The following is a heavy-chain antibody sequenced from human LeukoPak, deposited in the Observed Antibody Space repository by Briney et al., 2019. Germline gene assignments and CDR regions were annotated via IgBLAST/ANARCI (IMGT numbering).Heavy chain of an antibody. J-gene: IGHJ4*02. D-gene: IGHD2-15*01. CDR3: ARASGVPHYFDY. CDR2: IYYSGSANSGST. CDR1: GGSISIYS. V-gene: IGHV4-59*01. Sequence: SETLSLTCAVSGGSISIYSCSWIRQPPGKGLEWLGCIYYSGSANSGSTNYNPSLKSRVTISVDTSMNQFSLKLSSVTAADTAVYYCARASGVPHYFDYWGQGTLVTVSS.